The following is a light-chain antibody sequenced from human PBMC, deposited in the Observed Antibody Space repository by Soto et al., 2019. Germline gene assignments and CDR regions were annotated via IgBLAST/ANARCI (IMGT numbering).Light chain of an antibody. J-gene: IGKJ1*01. V-gene: IGKV4-1*01. CDR2: WAS. Sequence: DIVMTQSPDSLAVSLGERATINCKSSQSVLYSSNNKNYLVWYQQKPGQPPKLLIYWASTRESGVPDRFSGSGSGTDFTLTISSLQAEDVAVYYCQQYYRPWTFGQGTKVEIK. CDR3: QQYYRPWT. CDR1: QSVLYSSNNKNY.